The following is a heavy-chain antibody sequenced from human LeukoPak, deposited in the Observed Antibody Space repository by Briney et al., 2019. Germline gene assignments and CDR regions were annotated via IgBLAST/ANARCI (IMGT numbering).Heavy chain of an antibody. CDR1: GFTFSSYG. V-gene: IGHV3-30*02. J-gene: IGHJ4*02. CDR2: IRYDGSNK. D-gene: IGHD2-2*01. Sequence: PGGSLRLSCAASGFTFSSYGMHWVRQAPGKGLEWVAFIRYDGSNKYYADSVKGRFTISRDNSKNTLYLQMNSLRAEDTAVYYCAKDLGYCSSTSCYGYFDYWGQGTLVPVSS. CDR3: AKDLGYCSSTSCYGYFDY.